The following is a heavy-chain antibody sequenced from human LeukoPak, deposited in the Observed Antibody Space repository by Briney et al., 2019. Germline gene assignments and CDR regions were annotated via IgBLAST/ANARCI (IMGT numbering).Heavy chain of an antibody. J-gene: IGHJ3*02. CDR1: GGSISSYY. CDR2: IYYSGST. Sequence: PSETLSLTCTVSGGSISSYYWSWIRQPPGKGLEWIGYIYYSGSTNYNPSLKSRVTISVDTSKNQFSLKLSSVTAPATAVYYCARARGVIPVAFDIWGQGTMVTVSS. D-gene: IGHD3-10*01. V-gene: IGHV4-59*01. CDR3: ARARGVIPVAFDI.